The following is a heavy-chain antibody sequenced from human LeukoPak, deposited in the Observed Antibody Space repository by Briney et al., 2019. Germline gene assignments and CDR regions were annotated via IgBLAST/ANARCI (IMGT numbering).Heavy chain of an antibody. Sequence: SETLSLTCAVYGGSFSGYYWSWIRQPPGKGLEWIGEINHSGSTNYNPSLKSRVTISVDTSKNQFSLKLSSVTAADTAVYYCARYRTTWIQKTFDYWGQGTLVTVSS. V-gene: IGHV4-34*01. CDR1: GGSFSGYY. CDR2: INHSGST. D-gene: IGHD5-18*01. J-gene: IGHJ4*02. CDR3: ARYRTTWIQKTFDY.